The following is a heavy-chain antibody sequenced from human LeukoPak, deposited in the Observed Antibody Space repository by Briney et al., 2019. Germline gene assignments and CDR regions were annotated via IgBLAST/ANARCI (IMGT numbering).Heavy chain of an antibody. CDR2: IGGIGDNT. V-gene: IGHV3-23*01. Sequence: GGSLRLSCAASGFTFSSDAMSWVRQAPGKGLEWVSTIGGIGDNTHYADSVKGRFTISRDSSRNTLYLQMNTLRVEDTAIYYCAKTPTFYYVLTGYSNDYWGQGTLVTVSS. CDR3: AKTPTFYYVLTGYSNDY. J-gene: IGHJ4*02. D-gene: IGHD3-9*01. CDR1: GFTFSSDA.